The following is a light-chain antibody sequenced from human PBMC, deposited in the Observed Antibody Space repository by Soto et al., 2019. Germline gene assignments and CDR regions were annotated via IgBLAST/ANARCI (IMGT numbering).Light chain of an antibody. CDR3: SSYTSSSTLRV. Sequence: QSALTQPASVSGSPGQSITISCTGTSSDVGGYNYVSWYQQHPGKAPKLMIYEVSNRPSGVSNRFSGSKSGNTASLTISGLQAEDEAEYYCSSYTSSSTLRVFGGGTQLTVL. J-gene: IGLJ2*01. CDR1: SSDVGGYNY. CDR2: EVS. V-gene: IGLV2-14*01.